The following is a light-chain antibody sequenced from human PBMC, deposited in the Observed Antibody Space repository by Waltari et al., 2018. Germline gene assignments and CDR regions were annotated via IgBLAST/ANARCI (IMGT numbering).Light chain of an antibody. CDR3: QTWGTGTHVV. J-gene: IGLJ2*01. Sequence: QPELTQSPSASASLGASVKLPCTLSSGHSSYAIAWPQQQPQKGPRYLMKLNSDGSHNKGYGIPDRFSGSSSGAERYLTISSLQSEDEADYYCQTWGTGTHVVFGGGTKLTVL. CDR2: LNSDGSH. V-gene: IGLV4-69*01. CDR1: SGHSSYA.